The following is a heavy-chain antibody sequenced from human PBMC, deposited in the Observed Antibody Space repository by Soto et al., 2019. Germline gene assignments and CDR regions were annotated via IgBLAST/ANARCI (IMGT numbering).Heavy chain of an antibody. V-gene: IGHV4-39*01. CDR3: ARRTVGQLGYCSGGSCSEP. D-gene: IGHD2-15*01. CDR1: GGSISSSSYY. J-gene: IGHJ5*02. CDR2: IYYSGST. Sequence: QLQLQESGPGLVKPSETLSLTCTVSGGSISSSSYYWGWIRQPPGKGLEWIGSIYYSGSTYYNPSLKSRVTISVDTSKNQFSLKLSSVTAADTAVYYCARRTVGQLGYCSGGSCSEPWGQGTLVTVSS.